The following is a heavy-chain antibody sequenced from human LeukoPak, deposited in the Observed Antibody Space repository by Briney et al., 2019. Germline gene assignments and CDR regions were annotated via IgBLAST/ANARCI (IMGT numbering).Heavy chain of an antibody. Sequence: SETLSLTCTVSGDSISSYYWSWIRQPPGKGLEWIGNIFYSGSTNYNPSLKSRVTTSFDTSKIQFSLKLSFVTAADTAVYYCARVGHIVAAGTYDYWGQGTLVTVSS. J-gene: IGHJ4*02. CDR1: GDSISSYY. CDR3: ARVGHIVAAGTYDY. D-gene: IGHD6-13*01. V-gene: IGHV4-59*12. CDR2: IFYSGST.